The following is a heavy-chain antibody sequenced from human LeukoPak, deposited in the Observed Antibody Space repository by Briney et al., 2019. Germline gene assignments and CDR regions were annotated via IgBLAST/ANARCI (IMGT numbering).Heavy chain of an antibody. CDR3: TRSSSTLSY. V-gene: IGHV3-73*01. CDR1: GFTFSSYG. J-gene: IGHJ4*02. D-gene: IGHD6-13*01. Sequence: PGGSLRLSCAASGFTFSSYGMHWVRQASGKGLEWVGRIRSKANSYATAYAASVKGRFTISRDDSKNTAYLQMNSLKTGDTAVYYCTRSSSTLSYWGQGTLVTVSS. CDR2: IRSKANSYAT.